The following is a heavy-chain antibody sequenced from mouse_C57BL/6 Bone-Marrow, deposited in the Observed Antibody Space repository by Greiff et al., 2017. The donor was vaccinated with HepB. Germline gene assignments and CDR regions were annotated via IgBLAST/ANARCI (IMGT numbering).Heavy chain of an antibody. Sequence: QVQLKQSGAELARPGASVKLSCKASGYTFTSYGISWVKQRTGQGLEWIGEIYPRSGNTYYNEKFKGKATLTADKSSSTAYMELRSLTSEDSAVYFCARSNPLYYYGSSFDYWGQGTTLTVSS. CDR1: GYTFTSYG. D-gene: IGHD1-1*01. V-gene: IGHV1-81*01. CDR2: IYPRSGNT. CDR3: ARSNPLYYYGSSFDY. J-gene: IGHJ2*01.